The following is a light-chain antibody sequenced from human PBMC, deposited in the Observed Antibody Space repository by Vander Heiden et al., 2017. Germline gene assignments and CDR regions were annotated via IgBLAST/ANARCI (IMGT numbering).Light chain of an antibody. CDR3: QQDNSYPLT. CDR1: QGISSY. Sequence: AIRHTQSPSSLSASAGDRVTITCRASQGISSYLAWYQQKPGKAPKLLIYAASTLQSGVPSRFSGSGSGTDFTLTISCLQSEDFATYYCQQDNSYPLTFGRGTKVEIK. V-gene: IGKV1-8*01. J-gene: IGKJ4*01. CDR2: AAS.